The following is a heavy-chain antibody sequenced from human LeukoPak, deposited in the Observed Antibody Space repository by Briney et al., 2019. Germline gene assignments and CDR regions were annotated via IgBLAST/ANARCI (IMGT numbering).Heavy chain of an antibody. CDR3: AKSLYCGGGSCYPSALGMDV. J-gene: IGHJ6*02. CDR2: ISGSGNRT. V-gene: IGHV3-23*01. Sequence: GGSLRLSRAASGFTFSSYAMSWVRQAPGKGLEWVSSISGSGNRTYYADSVKGRFTISRDNSKNTLFLQMNSLRAEDTAVYYCAKSLYCGGGSCYPSALGMDVWGQGTTVTVSS. D-gene: IGHD2-15*01. CDR1: GFTFSSYA.